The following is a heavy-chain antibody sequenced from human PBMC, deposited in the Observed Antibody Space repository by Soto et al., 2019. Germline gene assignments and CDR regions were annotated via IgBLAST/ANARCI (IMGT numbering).Heavy chain of an antibody. CDR1: GFTFSSYS. CDR2: ISSSSSYI. D-gene: IGHD3-3*01. CDR3: AGEAYDFWSGYYSERERYYYYYMDV. V-gene: IGHV3-21*01. J-gene: IGHJ6*03. Sequence: GGSLRLSCAASGFTFSSYSMNWVRQAPGKGLEWVSSISSSSSYIYYADSVKGRFTISRDNAKNSLYLQMNSLRAEDMAVYYLAGEAYDFWSGYYSERERYYYYYMDVWGKGTTVTVSS.